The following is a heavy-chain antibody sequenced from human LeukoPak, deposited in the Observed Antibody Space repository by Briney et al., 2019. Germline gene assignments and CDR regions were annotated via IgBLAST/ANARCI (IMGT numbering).Heavy chain of an antibody. Sequence: SETLSLTCTVSGGSISSYYWSWIRQPPGKGLEWIGYIYYSGSTNYNPSLKSRVTISVDTSKNQFSLKLSSVTAADTAVYYCARVDGGGWWYYFDYWGQGTLVTVSS. J-gene: IGHJ4*02. CDR3: ARVDGGGWWYYFDY. V-gene: IGHV4-59*01. CDR1: GGSISSYY. CDR2: IYYSGST. D-gene: IGHD6-19*01.